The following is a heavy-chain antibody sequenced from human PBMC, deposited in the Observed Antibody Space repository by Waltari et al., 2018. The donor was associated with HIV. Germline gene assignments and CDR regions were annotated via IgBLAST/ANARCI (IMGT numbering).Heavy chain of an antibody. D-gene: IGHD1-26*01. CDR1: GYTFIRSG. V-gene: IGHV1-18*01. J-gene: IGHJ4*02. CDR2: ISTYNANT. CDR3: ARDGLRYSGTFYSDY. Sequence: QVHLVQSGAEMKKPGASVKVSCKASGYTFIRSGISWVRQAPGHGLEWMGWISTYNANTNYAQSLQGRVTMTTDTSTTTAYMELRSLTSDDTAVYYCARDGLRYSGTFYSDYWGQGTLVTVSS.